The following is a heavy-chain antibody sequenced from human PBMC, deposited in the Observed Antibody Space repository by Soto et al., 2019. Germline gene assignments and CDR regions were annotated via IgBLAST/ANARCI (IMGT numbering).Heavy chain of an antibody. D-gene: IGHD3-10*01. CDR1: GFSFSNSW. CDR3: AKHIAGSGSTDAFDI. J-gene: IGHJ3*02. Sequence: GGSLRLSCAASGFSFSNSWMYWVRQAPGQGLVWVSRISEGGSMTNHAGSVRGRFTISRDNSKNTLYLQMNSLRAEDTAVYYCAKHIAGSGSTDAFDIWGKGTMVTVS. V-gene: IGHV3-74*01. CDR2: ISEGGSMT.